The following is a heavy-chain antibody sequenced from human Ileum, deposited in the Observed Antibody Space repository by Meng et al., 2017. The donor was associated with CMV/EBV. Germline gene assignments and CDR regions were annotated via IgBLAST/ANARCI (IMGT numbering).Heavy chain of an antibody. V-gene: IGHV4-4*07. Sequence: QRQLQESGPGLVKPSETLSLTCTVSGGSISGYHWTWIRKTAGKGLEWIGRLRTSGTTDYNFSLKSRVTLSIDTSKNQFSLKLSSVTAADTAVYYCARAGARGVPVDMWGQGTLVTVSS. CDR1: GGSISGYH. D-gene: IGHD3-10*01. J-gene: IGHJ4*02. CDR3: ARAGARGVPVDM. CDR2: LRTSGTT.